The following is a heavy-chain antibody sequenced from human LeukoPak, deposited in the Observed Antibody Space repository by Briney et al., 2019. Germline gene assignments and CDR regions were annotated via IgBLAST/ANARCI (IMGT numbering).Heavy chain of an antibody. V-gene: IGHV4-34*01. D-gene: IGHD4-17*01. CDR3: ARGFGMTTVTTAGYYFDY. CDR2: INHSGSA. Sequence: PSETLSLTCTVSGGSISPLYWGWIRQAPGKGLEWIGEINHSGSANYNPSLKSRVTISVDTSKNQFSLKLSSVTAADTAVYYCARGFGMTTVTTAGYYFDYWGQGTLVTVSS. J-gene: IGHJ4*02. CDR1: GGSISPLY.